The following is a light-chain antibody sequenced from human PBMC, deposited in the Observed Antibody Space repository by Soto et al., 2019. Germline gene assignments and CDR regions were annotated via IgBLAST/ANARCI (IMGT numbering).Light chain of an antibody. Sequence: DIQVTQSPPTLSASVGDRVTITCRASQPISSWLAWYHQKPGKAPKLLIYDASNLESGVPSRFSGSGSGTEFTLTISSLQPEDFGIYYCQQYENYWTFGQGTKVDIK. CDR2: DAS. J-gene: IGKJ1*01. CDR3: QQYENYWT. CDR1: QPISSW. V-gene: IGKV1-5*01.